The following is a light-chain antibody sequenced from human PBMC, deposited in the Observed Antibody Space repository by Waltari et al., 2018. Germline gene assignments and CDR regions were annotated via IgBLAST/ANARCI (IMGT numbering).Light chain of an antibody. V-gene: IGLV2-11*02. J-gene: IGLJ3*02. CDR2: DVT. CDR1: TTSVGAYNH. Sequence: SAPTQPRSVSGAPGPSVTIPSTGTTTSVGAYNHVSWYQHHPGKAPKLTIFDVTQRPSGVPDRFSGSKSANTASLTISGLQAEDEADYYCCSFAGTYTWVFGGGTKVTVL. CDR3: CSFAGTYTWV.